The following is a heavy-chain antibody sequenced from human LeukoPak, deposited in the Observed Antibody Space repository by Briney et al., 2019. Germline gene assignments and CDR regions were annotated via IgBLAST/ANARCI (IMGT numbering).Heavy chain of an antibody. V-gene: IGHV4-59*01. CDR3: ASAQYDSSGAYYYYGMDV. CDR2: IYYSGST. D-gene: IGHD3-22*01. Sequence: SETLSLTCTVSGGSISSYYWSWIRQPPGKGLEWIGYIYYSGSTNYNPSLKSRVTISVDTSKNQLSLKLSSVTAADTAVYYCASAQYDSSGAYYYYGMDVWGQGTTVTVSS. CDR1: GGSISSYY. J-gene: IGHJ6*02.